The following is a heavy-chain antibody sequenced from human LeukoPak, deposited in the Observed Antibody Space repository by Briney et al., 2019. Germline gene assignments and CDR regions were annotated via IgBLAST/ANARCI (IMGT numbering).Heavy chain of an antibody. V-gene: IGHV3-49*04. CDR2: IRSKAYGGTT. CDR3: TTAGFDY. J-gene: IGHJ4*02. D-gene: IGHD2-21*02. Sequence: PGGSLRLSCTASGFTFGDYAMSWVRQAPGKGLEWVGFIRSKAYGGTTEYAASVKGRFTISRDDSKSIAYLQMNSLKTEDTAMYYCTTAGFDYWGQGTLVTVSS. CDR1: GFTFGDYA.